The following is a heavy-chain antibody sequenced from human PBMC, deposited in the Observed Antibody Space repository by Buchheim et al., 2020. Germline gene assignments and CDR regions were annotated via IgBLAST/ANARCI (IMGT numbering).Heavy chain of an antibody. CDR1: GFTFSSYA. CDR3: ARKFTQQLVPFDY. J-gene: IGHJ4*02. D-gene: IGHD6-13*01. Sequence: QVQLVESGGGVVQPGRSLRLSCAASGFTFSSYAMHWVRQAPGKGLEWIGEITHSGSTNYNPSLKSRVTISVDTSKNQFSLKLGSVTAADTAVYYCARKFTQQLVPFDYWGQGTL. CDR2: ITHSGST. V-gene: IGHV4-34*01.